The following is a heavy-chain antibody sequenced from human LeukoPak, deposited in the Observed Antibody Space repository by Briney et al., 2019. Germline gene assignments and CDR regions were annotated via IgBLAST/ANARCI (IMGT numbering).Heavy chain of an antibody. CDR1: GFTFDDYA. CDR2: ISWNGGSI. V-gene: IGHV3-9*01. Sequence: PGGSLRLSCAASGFTFDDYAMHWVRQAPGKGLEWVSGISWNGGSIGYADSVKGRFTISRDNAKNSLYLQMNSLRAEDTALYYCAKGTITYYYYYGMDVWGQGTTVTVSS. D-gene: IGHD5-12*01. J-gene: IGHJ6*02. CDR3: AKGTITYYYYYGMDV.